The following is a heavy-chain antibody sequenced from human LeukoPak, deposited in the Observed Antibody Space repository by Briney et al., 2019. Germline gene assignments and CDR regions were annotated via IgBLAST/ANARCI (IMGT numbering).Heavy chain of an antibody. CDR2: INPNSGGT. CDR3: ARRGNSGYYYYGMDV. CDR1: GYTFTGYY. J-gene: IGHJ6*02. D-gene: IGHD2-15*01. Sequence: ASVKVSCKASGYTFTGYYMHWVRQAPGQGLEWMGWINPNSGGTNYAQKFQGRVTMTRDTSISTAYMELSRLRSDDTAVYYCARRGNSGYYYYGMDVWGQGTTVTVSS. V-gene: IGHV1-2*02.